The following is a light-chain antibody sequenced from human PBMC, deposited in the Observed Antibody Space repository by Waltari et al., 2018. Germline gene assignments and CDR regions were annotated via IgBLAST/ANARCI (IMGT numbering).Light chain of an antibody. J-gene: IGLJ1*01. CDR3: YSSDSTGLRV. CDR1: ELPRKY. V-gene: IGLV3-10*01. CDR2: EDT. Sequence: SYELTQPPSVSVSPGQTARITCSGHELPRKYAYWFKQTSGQAPRLVIFEDTKRPSGIPRRFSGSSSGTVATLTITGAKVDDEADYYCYSSDSTGLRVFGGGTTVVVL.